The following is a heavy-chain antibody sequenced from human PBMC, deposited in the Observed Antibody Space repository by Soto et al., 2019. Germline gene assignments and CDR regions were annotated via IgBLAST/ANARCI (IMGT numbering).Heavy chain of an antibody. J-gene: IGHJ6*02. CDR1: GGTFSSYA. CDR3: ARGRSSWQLCPRVRQTKYYYYYYGLDV. D-gene: IGHD6-6*01. CDR2: IIPIFGTA. Sequence: QVQLVQSGAEVKKPGSSVKVSCKASGGTFSSYAISWVRQAPGQGLEWMGGIIPIFGTANYAQKFQGRVTITADESTITAYMELSSLSSEDTAVYYCARGRSSWQLCPRVRQTKYYYYYYGLDVWGQGTTVTVSS. V-gene: IGHV1-69*01.